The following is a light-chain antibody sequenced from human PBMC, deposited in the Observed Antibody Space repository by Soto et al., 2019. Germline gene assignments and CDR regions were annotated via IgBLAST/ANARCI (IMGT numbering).Light chain of an antibody. V-gene: IGKV1-39*01. Sequence: DIQMTQSPSSLSASVGDRVTITCRASQTISTHLNWYQQKPGKAPKLLIYAASTLQSGVPSRFSGSGSGTDFTLTINRLQPEYFATYYCQQSFTIPYSVGQGPKLVIK. CDR2: AAS. CDR1: QTISTH. CDR3: QQSFTIPYS. J-gene: IGKJ2*01.